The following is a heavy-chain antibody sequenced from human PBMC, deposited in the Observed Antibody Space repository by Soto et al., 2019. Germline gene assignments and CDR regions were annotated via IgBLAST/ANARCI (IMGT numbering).Heavy chain of an antibody. J-gene: IGHJ4*02. D-gene: IGHD3-22*01. CDR3: ARTNSRGHWAAWF. CDR1: GDSVRSGSYY. V-gene: IGHV4-61*01. CDR2: IHSSGRT. Sequence: QVQLQESGPGLVKPSETLSLTCAVSGDSVRSGSYYWSWMRQSPGKGLEWLAYIHSSGRTKYNPSLESRLTISLDTSRNQISLKLTSVATADTAVYYCARTNSRGHWAAWFWGQGTLVAVSS.